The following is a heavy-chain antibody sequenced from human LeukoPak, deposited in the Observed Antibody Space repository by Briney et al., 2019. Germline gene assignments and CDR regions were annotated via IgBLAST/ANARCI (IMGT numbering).Heavy chain of an antibody. V-gene: IGHV3-30-3*01. CDR2: ISYDGSNK. D-gene: IGHD6-19*01. CDR1: GFTFCSYA. CDR3: ARDQKAAGSGWSLAFDY. J-gene: IGHJ4*02. Sequence: PGGSLRLSCAASGFTFCSYAMHWVRQAPGKGLEWVAVISYDGSNKYYADTVKGRFTISRDNSKNTLYLQMNSLRAEDTAVYYCARDQKAAGSGWSLAFDYWGQGTLVTVSS.